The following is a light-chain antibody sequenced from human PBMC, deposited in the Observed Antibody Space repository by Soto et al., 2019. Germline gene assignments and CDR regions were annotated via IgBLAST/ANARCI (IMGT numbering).Light chain of an antibody. CDR3: CSFARSSTFYV. CDR1: SSDVGSSNL. V-gene: IGLV2-23*01. CDR2: EGS. J-gene: IGLJ1*01. Sequence: SVLTQPASVSASPGQSITISCTGTSSDVGSSNLVSWYQHHPDKAPKLIIYEGSRRPSGVSGRFSGSKSGNTASLTISGLQADDEADYYCCSFARSSTFYVFGTGTKVTVL.